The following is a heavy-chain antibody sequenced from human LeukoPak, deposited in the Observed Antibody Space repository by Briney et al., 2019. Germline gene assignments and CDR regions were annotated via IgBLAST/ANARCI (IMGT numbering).Heavy chain of an antibody. CDR3: ARKVTTRVWTKFDY. J-gene: IGHJ4*02. CDR1: GYTFTSYA. CDR2: INPNSGGT. Sequence: ASVKVSCKASGYTFTSYAMNWVRQAPGQGLEWMGWINPNSGGTNYAQKFQGRVTMTRDTSISTAYMELSRLRSDDTAVYYCARKVTTRVWTKFDYWGQGTLVTVSS. V-gene: IGHV1-2*02. D-gene: IGHD6-13*01.